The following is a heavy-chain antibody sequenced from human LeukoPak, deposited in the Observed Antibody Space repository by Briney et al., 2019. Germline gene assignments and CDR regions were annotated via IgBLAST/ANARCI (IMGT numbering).Heavy chain of an antibody. Sequence: GGSLRLSCAASGFTFRGYSMNWVRQAPGKGLEWVSSISSISTYIYYADSVKGRFTISRDNAKNSLYLQMNSLRAEDTAVYYCAKDVSSSWSPDYWGQGTLVTVSS. CDR3: AKDVSSSWSPDY. D-gene: IGHD6-13*01. V-gene: IGHV3-21*06. J-gene: IGHJ4*02. CDR2: ISSISTYI. CDR1: GFTFRGYS.